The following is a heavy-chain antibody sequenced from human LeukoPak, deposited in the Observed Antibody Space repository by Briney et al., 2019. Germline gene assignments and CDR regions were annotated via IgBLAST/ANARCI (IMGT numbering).Heavy chain of an antibody. J-gene: IGHJ3*02. V-gene: IGHV3-53*01. CDR2: IYSGGST. CDR1: GFTFSSYG. CDR3: ARDRGDPSYRHDAFDI. Sequence: GRSLRLSCAASGFTFSSYGMHWVRQAPGKGLEWVSVIYSGGSTYYADSVKGRFTISRDNSKNTLYLQMNSLRAEDTAVYYCARDRGDPSYRHDAFDIWGQGTMVTVSS. D-gene: IGHD3-16*01.